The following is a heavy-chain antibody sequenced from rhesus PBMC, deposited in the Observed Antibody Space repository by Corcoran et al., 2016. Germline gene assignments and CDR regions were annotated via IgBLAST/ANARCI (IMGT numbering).Heavy chain of an antibody. CDR3: ASAGYGNYYFDY. D-gene: IGHD4-35*01. CDR2: IYGSGSST. J-gene: IGHJ4*01. V-gene: IGHV4-169*02. CDR1: GGSISSSY. Sequence: QLQLQESGPGLVKPSETLSVTCAVSGGSISSSYWSWIRQAPGKGLEWIGYIYGSGSSTNYNPSLKSRVTLSVDTSKNQLSLKLSSVTAADTAVYYWASAGYGNYYFDYWGQGVLVTVSS.